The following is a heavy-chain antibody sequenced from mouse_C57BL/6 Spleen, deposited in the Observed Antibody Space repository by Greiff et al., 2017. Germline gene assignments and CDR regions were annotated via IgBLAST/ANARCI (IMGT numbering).Heavy chain of an antibody. CDR3: ARNVPYYGSSCGGYFDV. CDR1: GFTFSSYA. Sequence: EVKLVESGGGLVKPGGSLKLSCAASGFTFSSYAMSWVRQTPEKRLEWVATISDGGSYTYYPDNVKGRFTISRDNAKNNLYLQMSHLKSEDTAMYYCARNVPYYGSSCGGYFDVWGTGTTVTVSS. CDR2: ISDGGSYT. V-gene: IGHV5-4*03. D-gene: IGHD1-1*01. J-gene: IGHJ1*03.